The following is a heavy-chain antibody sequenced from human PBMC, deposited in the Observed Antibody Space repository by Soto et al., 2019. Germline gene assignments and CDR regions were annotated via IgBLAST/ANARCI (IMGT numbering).Heavy chain of an antibody. D-gene: IGHD2-2*01. CDR2: IYYSGSA. V-gene: IGHV4-28*03. Sequence: QVQLQESGPGLVKPSDTLSLICAVSGYSISSSNWWGWIRQPPGKGLEWIGNIYYSGSAYYNPSLKTRVTMSVHTSENQFSLKLTSVTAVDTAVDYCARGDYAKAFDIWGQGTTVTVSS. CDR3: ARGDYAKAFDI. J-gene: IGHJ3*02. CDR1: GYSISSSNW.